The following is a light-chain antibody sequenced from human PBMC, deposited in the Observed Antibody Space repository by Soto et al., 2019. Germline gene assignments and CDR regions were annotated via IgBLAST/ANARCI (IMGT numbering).Light chain of an antibody. V-gene: IGKV1-39*01. CDR3: QQYNNWPPTWT. CDR1: QSISSY. J-gene: IGKJ1*01. CDR2: AAS. Sequence: IQMTHSPSSLSASVGDRVTITCLAIQSISSYLNWYQQKPGKAPKLLIYAASSLQSGVPSRFSGSGSGTEFTLTISSLQSEDFAVYYCQQYNNWPPTWTFGQGTKVDIK.